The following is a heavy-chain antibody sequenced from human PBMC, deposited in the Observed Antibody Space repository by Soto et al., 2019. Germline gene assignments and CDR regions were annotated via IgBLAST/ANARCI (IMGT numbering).Heavy chain of an antibody. CDR1: GFTFSNYW. D-gene: IGHD6-13*01. CDR2: INTDGSSR. Sequence: GGSLRLSCAASGFTFSNYWMHWVRQAPGKGLVWVSCINTDGSSRGYADSVQGRFTVSRDNAKNTVYLQMNSLRAEDTAVYWCTRGLYHAELGFDPWGHGTLVTVSS. J-gene: IGHJ5*02. CDR3: TRGLYHAELGFDP. V-gene: IGHV3-74*01.